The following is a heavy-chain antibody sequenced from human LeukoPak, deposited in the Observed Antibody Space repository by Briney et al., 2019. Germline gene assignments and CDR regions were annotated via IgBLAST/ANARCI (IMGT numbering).Heavy chain of an antibody. CDR1: GGSISSYY. CDR3: ARGVRDGYNWDWFDP. Sequence: SETLSLTCTVSGGSISSYYWSWIRQPPGKGLERIGYIYYSGSTNYNPSLKSRVTISVDTSKNQFSLKLSSVTAADTAVYYCARGVRDGYNWDWFDPWGQGTLVTVSS. V-gene: IGHV4-59*01. D-gene: IGHD5-24*01. CDR2: IYYSGST. J-gene: IGHJ5*02.